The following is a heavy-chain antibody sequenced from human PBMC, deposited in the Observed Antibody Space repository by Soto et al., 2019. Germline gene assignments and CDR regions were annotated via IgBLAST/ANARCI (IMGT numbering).Heavy chain of an antibody. D-gene: IGHD2-21*02. CDR2: IRNKVNSYTT. J-gene: IGHJ3*02. Sequence: PGGSLRLSCAASGFTFSDHYMDWVRQAPGKGLEWVGRIRNKVNSYTTEYAASVKGRFTISRDDSKNSLYLQMNSLKTEDTAVYYCARSAPAYCGGDCYSRTLFDIWGQGTMVTVSS. V-gene: IGHV3-72*01. CDR3: ARSAPAYCGGDCYSRTLFDI. CDR1: GFTFSDHY.